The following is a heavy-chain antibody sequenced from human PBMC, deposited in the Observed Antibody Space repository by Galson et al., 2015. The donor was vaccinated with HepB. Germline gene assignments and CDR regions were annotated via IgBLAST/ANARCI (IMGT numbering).Heavy chain of an antibody. CDR3: ARPSLKYCSGDSCYPDSFDI. CDR1: GGSISSYY. D-gene: IGHD2-15*01. CDR2: IHYSGTT. Sequence: ETLSLTCTVSGGSISSYYWNWIRQPPGKGLEWMGYIHYSGTTSYNPTPTSRVTISADTSKNQCSLKLSSVTASDTAVYYCARPSLKYCSGDSCYPDSFDIWGQGTMVTVSS. J-gene: IGHJ3*02. V-gene: IGHV4-59*08.